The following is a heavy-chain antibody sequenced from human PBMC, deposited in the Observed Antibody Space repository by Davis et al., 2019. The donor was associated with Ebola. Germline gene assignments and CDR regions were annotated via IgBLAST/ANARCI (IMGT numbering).Heavy chain of an antibody. V-gene: IGHV4-39*02. CDR3: ARSVFGDDKVPSGFES. Sequence: PSETLSLTCAVSGDFIRDSGYYWAWIRQSPGRGLEWVGNVSYGGANLNNPSLTGRVTISIDASLNVVSLTLRSVTAADSGIYFCARSVFGDDKVPSGFESWGQGTHVTVSS. J-gene: IGHJ4*02. CDR2: VSYGGAN. D-gene: IGHD3-16*01. CDR1: GDFIRDSGYY.